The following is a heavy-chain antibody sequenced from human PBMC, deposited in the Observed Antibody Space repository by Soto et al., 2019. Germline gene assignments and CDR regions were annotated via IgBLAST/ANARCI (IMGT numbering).Heavy chain of an antibody. CDR2: VYYSGTT. J-gene: IGHJ4*02. CDR3: ARLHYYDSSGYRSFGY. D-gene: IGHD3-22*01. V-gene: IGHV4-61*01. Sequence: SDTLSLTCTVSGGSVSSAIYYWTWIRQPPGKGLEWIGYVYYSGTTKSNPSLKSRVIISLDTSKNQFSLKLSSVTAADTAVYYCARLHYYDSSGYRSFGYWGQGTPVTVSS. CDR1: GGSVSSAIYY.